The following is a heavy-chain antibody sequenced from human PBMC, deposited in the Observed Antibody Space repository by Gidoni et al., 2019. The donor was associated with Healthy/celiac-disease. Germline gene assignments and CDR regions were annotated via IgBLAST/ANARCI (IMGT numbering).Heavy chain of an antibody. CDR2: INHSGSN. D-gene: IGHD3-10*01. J-gene: IGHJ3*02. Sequence: QVQLQQWGAGPLKPSHTLSLTCAVYAGSFCGYYLSWIRPAPGKGLELIGEINHSGSNNYNPSFKSRVTISVDTSKNQFSLKLSSVTAADTAVYYCARVMVRGAPALDAFDIWAKGQWSPSLQ. CDR1: AGSFCGYY. CDR3: ARVMVRGAPALDAFDI. V-gene: IGHV4-34*01.